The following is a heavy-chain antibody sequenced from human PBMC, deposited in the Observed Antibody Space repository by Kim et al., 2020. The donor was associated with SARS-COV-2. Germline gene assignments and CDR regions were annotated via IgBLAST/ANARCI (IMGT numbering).Heavy chain of an antibody. D-gene: IGHD3-9*01. J-gene: IGHJ4*02. Sequence: GGSLRLSCAASGFTFSSYAMSWVRQAPGKGLEWVSAISGSGGSTYYADSVKGRFTISRDNSKNTLYLQMNSLRAEDTAVYYCARKEVLRYFDWLLSSDYGVLFDYWGQGTLVTVSS. V-gene: IGHV3-23*01. CDR3: ARKEVLRYFDWLLSSDYGVLFDY. CDR1: GFTFSSYA. CDR2: ISGSGGST.